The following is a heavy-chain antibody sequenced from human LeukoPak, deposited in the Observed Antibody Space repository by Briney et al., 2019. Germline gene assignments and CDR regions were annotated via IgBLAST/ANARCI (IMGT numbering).Heavy chain of an antibody. CDR1: EFTFNNYA. V-gene: IGHV3-30-3*01. Sequence: PGGSLRLSCAASEFTFNNYAMHWVRQAPGKGLEWVAVISYDGSNKYYADSVKGRFTISRDNSKNMLFLQMNSLRAEDTAVYYCARGSTYYDSSGQVPFDYWGQGTLVTVSS. CDR3: ARGSTYYDSSGQVPFDY. J-gene: IGHJ4*02. CDR2: ISYDGSNK. D-gene: IGHD3-22*01.